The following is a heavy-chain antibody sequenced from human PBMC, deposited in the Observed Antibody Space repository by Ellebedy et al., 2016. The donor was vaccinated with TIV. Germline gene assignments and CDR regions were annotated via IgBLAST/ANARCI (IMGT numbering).Heavy chain of an antibody. CDR1: GFTFSSHT. CDR3: ARDRPGIIYGLDV. CDR2: IDGCSTSI. D-gene: IGHD3-16*01. Sequence: GESLKISCAASGFTFSSHTMSWVRQAPGKGLEWISMIDGCSTSIYYADSVKGRVTISRDNGKNSLYLQMNSLRVEDTAVYYCARDRPGIIYGLDVWGQGTTVTVSS. V-gene: IGHV3-21*01. J-gene: IGHJ6*02.